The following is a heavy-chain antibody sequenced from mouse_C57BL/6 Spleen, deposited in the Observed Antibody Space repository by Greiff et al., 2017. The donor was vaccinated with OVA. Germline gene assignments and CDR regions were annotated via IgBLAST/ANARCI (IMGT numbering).Heavy chain of an antibody. CDR1: GYTFTDYN. V-gene: IGHV1-18*01. CDR3: ARSYDYDGGYAMDY. Sequence: EVKLVESGPELVKPGASVKIPCKASGYTFTDYNMDWVKQSHGKSLEWIGDINPNNGGTIYNQKFKGKATLTVDKSSSTAYMELRSLTSEDTAVYYCARSYDYDGGYAMDYWGQGTSVTVSS. J-gene: IGHJ4*01. CDR2: INPNNGGT. D-gene: IGHD2-4*01.